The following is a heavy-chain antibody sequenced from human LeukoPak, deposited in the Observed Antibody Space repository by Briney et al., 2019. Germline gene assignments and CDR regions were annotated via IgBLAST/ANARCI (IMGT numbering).Heavy chain of an antibody. CDR1: GDTFADYW. V-gene: IGHV5-51*01. J-gene: IGHJ3*02. CDR3: ATTYYYDSSGYPRAFDI. Sequence: GESLKISCKASGDTFADYWIGWVRQMPGKGLEWMGIIYPGESDIRYNPSFQGQVTISADKSISTAYLQWSSLKASDTAMYYCATTYYYDSSGYPRAFDIWGQGTMVTVSS. D-gene: IGHD3-22*01. CDR2: IYPGESDI.